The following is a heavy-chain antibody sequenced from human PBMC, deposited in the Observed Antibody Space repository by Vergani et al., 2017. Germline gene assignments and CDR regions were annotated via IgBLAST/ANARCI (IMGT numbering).Heavy chain of an antibody. CDR1: GFTFSSYW. CDR3: ARERGYCSSTSCYTYYYYYYMDV. Sequence: EVQLVESGGGLVQPGGSLRLSCAASGFTFSSYWMSWVRQAPGTGLEWVANIKQDGSQKYYVDSVKGRFTISRDNAKNSLYLQMNSLRAEDTAVYYCARERGYCSSTSCYTYYYYYYMDVWGKGTTVTVSS. J-gene: IGHJ6*03. D-gene: IGHD2-2*02. V-gene: IGHV3-7*03. CDR2: IKQDGSQK.